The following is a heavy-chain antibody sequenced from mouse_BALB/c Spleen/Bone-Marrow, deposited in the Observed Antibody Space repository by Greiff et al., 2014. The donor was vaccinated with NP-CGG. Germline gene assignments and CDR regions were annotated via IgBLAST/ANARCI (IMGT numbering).Heavy chain of an antibody. D-gene: IGHD2-1*01. V-gene: IGHV1-54*01. CDR1: GYAFTNYL. Sequence: VHLVESGAELVRPGTSVKVSCKASGYAFTNYLIEWVKQRPGQGLEWIGVINPGSGGTNYNEKFKGKATLTADKSSSTAYMQLSSLTPDDSAVYFCARIYYGNYYWGQGTTLTVSS. CDR2: INPGSGGT. CDR3: ARIYYGNYY. J-gene: IGHJ2*01.